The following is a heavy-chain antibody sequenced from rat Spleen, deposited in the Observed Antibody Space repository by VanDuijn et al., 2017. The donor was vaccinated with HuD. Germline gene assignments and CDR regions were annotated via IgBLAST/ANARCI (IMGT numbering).Heavy chain of an antibody. J-gene: IGHJ2*01. Sequence: EVQLVESGGGLVQPGRSLKLSCAASGFTFSDYGVAWVRQAPTKGLEWVATISYGDSSGHSGTYYRNSVKGRFTISRDNAKSTLSLQMDSLGSEDTPTYYCARRHYGYTDYFDYWGQGVMVTVSS. CDR1: GFTFSDYG. CDR3: ARRHYGYTDYFDY. V-gene: IGHV5-29*01. D-gene: IGHD1-9*01. CDR2: ISYGDSSGHSGT.